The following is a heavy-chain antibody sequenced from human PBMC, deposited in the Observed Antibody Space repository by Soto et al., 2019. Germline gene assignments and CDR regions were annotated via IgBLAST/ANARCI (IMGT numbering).Heavy chain of an antibody. CDR2: INHSGST. Sequence: QVQLQQWGAGLLKPSETLSLTCAVYGGSFSGYYWSWIRQPPGKGLEWIGEINHSGSTNYNPSLKSQVTISVDTSKNQFSLKLSSVTAADTAVYYCASRGYCSGGSCYNFDYWGQGTLVTVSS. CDR3: ASRGYCSGGSCYNFDY. CDR1: GGSFSGYY. J-gene: IGHJ4*02. D-gene: IGHD2-15*01. V-gene: IGHV4-34*01.